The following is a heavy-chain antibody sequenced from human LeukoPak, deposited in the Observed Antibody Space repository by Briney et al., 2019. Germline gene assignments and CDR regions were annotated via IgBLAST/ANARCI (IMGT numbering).Heavy chain of an antibody. CDR2: IYYSGST. V-gene: IGHV4-59*08. CDR1: GGSISSYY. CDR3: ARHSMGALHDY. Sequence: SETLSLTCTVSGGSISSYYWSWIRQPPGKGLEWIGYIYYSGSTNYNPSLKSRVTISVDTSKNQFSLKLSSVTAADTAVYYCARHSMGALHDYWGQGTLVTVFS. D-gene: IGHD1-26*01. J-gene: IGHJ4*02.